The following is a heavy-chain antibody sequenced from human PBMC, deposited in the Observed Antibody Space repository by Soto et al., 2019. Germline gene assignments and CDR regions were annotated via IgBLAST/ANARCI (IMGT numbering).Heavy chain of an antibody. J-gene: IGHJ4*02. CDR3: ARDKGLRNNWNLDAVYYFDY. CDR1: GDSVSSNSAA. D-gene: IGHD1-20*01. Sequence: KQSQTLSLTCAISGDSVSSNSAAWNWIRQSPSRGLEWLGRTYYRSKWYNDYAVSVKSRITINPDTSKNQFSLQLNSVTPEDTAVYYCARDKGLRNNWNLDAVYYFDYWGQGTLVTVSS. CDR2: TYYRSKWYN. V-gene: IGHV6-1*01.